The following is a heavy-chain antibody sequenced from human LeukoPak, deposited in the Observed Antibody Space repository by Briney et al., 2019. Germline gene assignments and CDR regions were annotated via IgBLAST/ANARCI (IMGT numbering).Heavy chain of an antibody. V-gene: IGHV3-33*01. J-gene: IGHJ4*02. D-gene: IGHD6-19*01. Sequence: GGSLRLSCAASGFTFTNYGMHWVRQAPGKGLEWVAVIWYDGSNKYYADSVEGRFTISRDNSKNTLYLQMNSLRAEDTAVYYCARGSLGTIAVAGTLDYWGQGILVTVSS. CDR3: ARGSLGTIAVAGTLDY. CDR2: IWYDGSNK. CDR1: GFTFTNYG.